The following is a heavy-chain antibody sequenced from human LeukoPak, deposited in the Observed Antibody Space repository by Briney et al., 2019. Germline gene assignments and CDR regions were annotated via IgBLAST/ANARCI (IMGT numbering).Heavy chain of an antibody. Sequence: SVKVSCKASGGTFSSYAISWVRQAPGQGLEWMGGIIPIFGTANYAQKFQGRVTIAADESTSTAYMELSSLRSEDTAVYYCARDLITGTTGLVLHGAFDIWGQGTMVTVSS. CDR1: GGTFSSYA. D-gene: IGHD1-20*01. V-gene: IGHV1-69*13. CDR3: ARDLITGTTGLVLHGAFDI. CDR2: IIPIFGTA. J-gene: IGHJ3*02.